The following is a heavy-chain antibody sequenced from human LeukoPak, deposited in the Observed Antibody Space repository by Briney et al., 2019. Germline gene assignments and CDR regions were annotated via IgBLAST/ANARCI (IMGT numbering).Heavy chain of an antibody. CDR3: SKDGRSWSAGY. Sequence: PGGSLRLSCAASGFTFSSYAMSWVRQAPGKGLEWVSSISGSDDSTYYADSVKGRFTISRDNSKNTLYLQMNTLRAEDTAIYYCSKDGRSWSAGYWGQGTLVTVSS. V-gene: IGHV3-23*01. CDR2: ISGSDDST. J-gene: IGHJ4*02. CDR1: GFTFSSYA. D-gene: IGHD6-13*01.